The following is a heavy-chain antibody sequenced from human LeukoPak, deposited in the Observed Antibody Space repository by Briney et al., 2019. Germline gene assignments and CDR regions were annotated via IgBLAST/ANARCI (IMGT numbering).Heavy chain of an antibody. V-gene: IGHV1-2*02. CDR1: GYTFTGYY. D-gene: IGHD4-17*01. J-gene: IGHJ4*02. Sequence: ASVKLSCKASGYTFTGYYMHWVRQAPGQGLGWMGWINPNSGGTNYAQKFQGRVTVTRDTSISTAYMELSRLRSDDTAVYYCARWQLYGVYEFDYWGQGTLVTVSS. CDR2: INPNSGGT. CDR3: ARWQLYGVYEFDY.